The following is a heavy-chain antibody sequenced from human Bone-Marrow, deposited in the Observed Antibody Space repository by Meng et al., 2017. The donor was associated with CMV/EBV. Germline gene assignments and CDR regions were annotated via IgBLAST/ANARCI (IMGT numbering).Heavy chain of an antibody. D-gene: IGHD2-2*02. V-gene: IGHV4-39*01. Sequence: SETLSLTCTVSGGSISSSSYYWGWIRQPPGKGLEWIGSIYYSGSTYYNPSLKSRVTISVDTSKNQFSLKLSSVTAADTAVYYCARGHIVVVPAAIQAGIAAADTLFDYWGQGPRVTGSS. J-gene: IGHJ4*02. CDR2: IYYSGST. CDR1: GGSISSSSYY. CDR3: ARGHIVVVPAAIQAGIAAADTLFDY.